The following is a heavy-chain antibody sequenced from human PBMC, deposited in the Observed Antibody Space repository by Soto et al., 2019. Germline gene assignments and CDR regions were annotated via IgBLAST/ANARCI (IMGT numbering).Heavy chain of an antibody. CDR3: ARARAVLRFLEWLPTPEGMDV. CDR1: GGSISSYY. Sequence: SETLSLTCTVSGGSISSYYWSRIRQPPGKGLEWIGYIYYSGSTNYNPSLKSRVTISVDTSKNQFSLKLSSVTAADTAVYYCARARAVLRFLEWLPTPEGMDVWGQGTTVTAP. J-gene: IGHJ6*02. D-gene: IGHD3-3*01. V-gene: IGHV4-59*01. CDR2: IYYSGST.